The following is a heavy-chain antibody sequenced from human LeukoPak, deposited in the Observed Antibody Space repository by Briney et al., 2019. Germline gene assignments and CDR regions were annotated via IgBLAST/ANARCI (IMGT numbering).Heavy chain of an antibody. CDR1: GDSFSRSDSY. CDR3: ARRRYYDGSGYLE. CDR2: IYYSGST. V-gene: IGHV4-39*01. J-gene: IGHJ1*01. Sequence: PSETLSLTCSVSGDSFSRSDSYWDWIRQPPGKGLEWIGTIYYSGSTYYSPSLKSRVTMSVDPSNNQFSLNLRSVTAADTAVYYCARRRYYDGSGYLEWGQGTLLSVSS. D-gene: IGHD3-22*01.